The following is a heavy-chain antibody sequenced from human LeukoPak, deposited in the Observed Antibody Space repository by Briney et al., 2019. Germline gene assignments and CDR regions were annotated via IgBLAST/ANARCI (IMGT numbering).Heavy chain of an antibody. CDR2: INPSGST. Sequence: ASVKVSCKASGYTFTSYYMHWVRQAPGQGLEWMGIINPSGSTSYAQKFQGRVTMTRDTSTSTVYMELSSLRSEDTAVYYCARDWKSMVRGANFDYWGQGTLVTVSS. CDR1: GYTFTSYY. CDR3: ARDWKSMVRGANFDY. D-gene: IGHD3-10*01. V-gene: IGHV1-46*01. J-gene: IGHJ4*02.